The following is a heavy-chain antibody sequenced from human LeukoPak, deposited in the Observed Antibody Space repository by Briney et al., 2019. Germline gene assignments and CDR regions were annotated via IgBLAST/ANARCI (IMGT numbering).Heavy chain of an antibody. J-gene: IGHJ4*02. Sequence: GGSLGLSCAASGFTFSDYYMSWIRQAPGKGLEWVSYISSSGSTIYYADSVKGRFTISRDNAKNSLYLQMNSLRAEDTAVYYCARDSGRYYYDSSGYPDYWGQGTLVTVSS. D-gene: IGHD3-22*01. V-gene: IGHV3-11*01. CDR2: ISSSGSTI. CDR1: GFTFSDYY. CDR3: ARDSGRYYYDSSGYPDY.